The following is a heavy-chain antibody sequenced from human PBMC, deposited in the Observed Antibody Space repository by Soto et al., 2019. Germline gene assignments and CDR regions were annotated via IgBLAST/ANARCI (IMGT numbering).Heavy chain of an antibody. CDR2: SNHGGST. Sequence: SETLSLTCAVFNGSLSGYYWSWIRQSPGKGPEWIGESNHGGSTNYSPSLRSRLSISVDTSKNQFSLRLRSLTAADAAVYYCARGSRSLYYYDTSASNYFGPWGQGTLVTVSS. D-gene: IGHD3-22*01. V-gene: IGHV4-34*01. J-gene: IGHJ5*02. CDR1: NGSLSGYY. CDR3: ARGSRSLYYYDTSASNYFGP.